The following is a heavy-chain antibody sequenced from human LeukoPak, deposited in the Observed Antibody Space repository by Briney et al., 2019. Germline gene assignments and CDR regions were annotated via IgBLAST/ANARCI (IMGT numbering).Heavy chain of an antibody. CDR1: GFTFSSYG. V-gene: IGHV3-33*01. J-gene: IGHJ4*02. CDR3: ARGGYIAARQKVDY. Sequence: GGSLRLSCAASGFTFSSYGMHWVRQAPGKGLEWVAVIWYDGSNKYYADSVKGRFTISRDNSKNTLYLQMNSLRAKDTAVYYCARGGYIAARQKVDYWGQGTLVTVSS. D-gene: IGHD6-6*01. CDR2: IWYDGSNK.